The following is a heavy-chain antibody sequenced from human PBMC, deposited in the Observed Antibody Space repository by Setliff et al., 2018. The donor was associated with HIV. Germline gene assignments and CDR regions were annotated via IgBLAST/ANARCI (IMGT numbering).Heavy chain of an antibody. CDR1: GFTFSDYY. CDR2: IGSSGNTI. CDR3: ARDRAYDSSGYYLYFDY. Sequence: GGSLRLSCAASGFTFSDYYMTWIRQAPGKGLEWLSYIGSSGNTIYYADSVKGRFTISRDNAKNSLYLHMNSLRAEDTAVYYCARDRAYDSSGYYLYFDYWGQGTLVTVS. D-gene: IGHD3-22*01. J-gene: IGHJ4*02. V-gene: IGHV3-11*04.